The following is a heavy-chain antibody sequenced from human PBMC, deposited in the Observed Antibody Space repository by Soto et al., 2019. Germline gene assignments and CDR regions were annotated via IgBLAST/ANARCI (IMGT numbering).Heavy chain of an antibody. J-gene: IGHJ6*02. CDR3: AREGSRWLWYRVYYYGMDV. V-gene: IGHV1-3*05. CDR1: GYTFTSYA. Sequence: QVQLVQSGAEEKKPGASVKVSCKASGYTFTSYAMHWVRQAPGQRLEWMGWINAGNGNTKYSQKFQGRVTITRDTSASTAYMELSSLGSEDTAVYYCAREGSRWLWYRVYYYGMDVWGQGTTVTVSS. CDR2: INAGNGNT. D-gene: IGHD2-15*01.